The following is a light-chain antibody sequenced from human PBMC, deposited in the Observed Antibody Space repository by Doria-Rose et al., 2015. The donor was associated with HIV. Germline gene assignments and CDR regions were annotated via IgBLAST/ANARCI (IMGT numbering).Light chain of an antibody. CDR1: QSVSSY. J-gene: IGKJ4*01. CDR2: DAS. Sequence: ATLSLSPGERATLSCRAGQSVSSYLAWYQQKPGQAPRLLIYDASNRATGIPARFSGSGSGTDFTLTISSLEPEDFAVYYCQQRSIWPPSFGGGTKVEIK. CDR3: QQRSIWPPS. V-gene: IGKV3-11*01.